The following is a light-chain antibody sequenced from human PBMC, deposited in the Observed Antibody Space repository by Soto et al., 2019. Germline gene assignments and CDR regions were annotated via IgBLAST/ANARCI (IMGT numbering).Light chain of an antibody. CDR1: QSVNSH. CDR3: QHYNSYSEA. J-gene: IGKJ1*01. CDR2: GAS. V-gene: IGKV3D-15*01. Sequence: EIVLTQSPATLSLSPGESATLSCRTSQSVNSHLAWFQQKPGQAPRLLMYGASTRATGMPDRFSGSGSGTEFTLTISSLQPDDFATYYCQHYNSYSEAFGQGTKVDIK.